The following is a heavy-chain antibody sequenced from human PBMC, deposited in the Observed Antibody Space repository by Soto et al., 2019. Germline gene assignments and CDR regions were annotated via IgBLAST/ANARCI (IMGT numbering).Heavy chain of an antibody. Sequence: EVQLEESGGGLVQPGGSLRLSCAASGFAFSNYVMNWVRQAPGKGLEWVSYIGATSNPKYYADSVKGRFTISRDDAKNSLYLQMNSLRVEDTAVYYCARSLVRWRVYHGGMDVWGQGTTVTVSS. J-gene: IGHJ6*02. CDR1: GFAFSNYV. V-gene: IGHV3-48*01. CDR3: ARSLVRWRVYHGGMDV. D-gene: IGHD6-19*01. CDR2: IGATSNPK.